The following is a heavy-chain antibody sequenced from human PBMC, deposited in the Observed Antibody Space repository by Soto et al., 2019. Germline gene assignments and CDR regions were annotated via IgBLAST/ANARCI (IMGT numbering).Heavy chain of an antibody. D-gene: IGHD3-3*02. CDR2: IYASGTT. CDR1: GGSIGSFY. Sequence: ASETLSLTCTVSGGSIGSFYWSWIRQPPGGTLEWIGYIYASGTTTYNPSLESRVTMSVDMPNNEFSLDLTSVTAADTAVYYCARSQSFDGSIYHYYFDSWGQGTLVTVSS. J-gene: IGHJ4*02. V-gene: IGHV4-59*01. CDR3: ARSQSFDGSIYHYYFDS.